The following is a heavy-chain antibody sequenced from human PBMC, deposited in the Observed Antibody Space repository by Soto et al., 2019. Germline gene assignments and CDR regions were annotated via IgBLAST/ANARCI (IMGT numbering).Heavy chain of an antibody. CDR3: ARGVAAALDDAFDI. CDR1: GGTFSSYA. D-gene: IGHD6-13*01. J-gene: IGHJ3*02. V-gene: IGHV1-69*13. Sequence: SVKVSCKASGGTFSSYAISWVRQAPGQGLEWMGGIIPIFGTANYAQKFQGRVTITADESTSTAYMELSSLRSEDTAVYYCARGVAAALDDAFDIWGQGTMVTVS. CDR2: IIPIFGTA.